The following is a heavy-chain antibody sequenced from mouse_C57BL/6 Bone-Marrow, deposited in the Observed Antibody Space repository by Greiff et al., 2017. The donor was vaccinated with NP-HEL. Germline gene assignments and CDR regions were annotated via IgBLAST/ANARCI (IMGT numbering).Heavy chain of an antibody. CDR1: GYSFTGYY. J-gene: IGHJ2*01. CDR3: ARSTMVTTWGRLDY. CDR2: INPSTGGT. V-gene: IGHV1-42*01. Sequence: VQLKESGPELVKPGASVKISCKASGYSFTGYYMNWVKQSPEKSLEWIGEINPSTGGTTYNQKFKAKATLTVDKSSSTAYMQLKSLTSEDSAVYYCARSTMVTTWGRLDYWGQGTTLTVSS. D-gene: IGHD2-2*01.